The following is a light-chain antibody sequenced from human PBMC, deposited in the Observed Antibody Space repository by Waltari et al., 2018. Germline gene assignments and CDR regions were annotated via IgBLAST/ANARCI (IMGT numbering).Light chain of an antibody. J-gene: IGLJ7*01. CDR2: EKT. V-gene: IGLV1-51*02. CDR1: SSNIGNNY. CDR3: GTWDSSLSGAV. Sequence: QSVLTQPPSVSAAPGQRVTISCSGGSSNIGNNYVSWYRQFPGTAPKLLIYEKTERPPGIPGGFSGSKSGTSATLDITGLQAGDEADYYCGTWDSSLSGAVFGGGTHLTVL.